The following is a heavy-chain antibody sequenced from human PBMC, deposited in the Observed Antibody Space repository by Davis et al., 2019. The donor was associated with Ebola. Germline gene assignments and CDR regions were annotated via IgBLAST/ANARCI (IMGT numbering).Heavy chain of an antibody. CDR3: ATTPQYSSGQNKPFDY. D-gene: IGHD6-19*01. J-gene: IGHJ4*02. CDR2: ISGDGGTT. Sequence: GESLKISCAASGFTFSNYWMHWVRLVPGKGLEWVSIISGDGGTTVYADSVKGRFTISRDNSKNTLHLQMNSLRAEDTAVYYCATTPQYSSGQNKPFDYWGQGTLVTVSS. V-gene: IGHV3-74*01. CDR1: GFTFSNYW.